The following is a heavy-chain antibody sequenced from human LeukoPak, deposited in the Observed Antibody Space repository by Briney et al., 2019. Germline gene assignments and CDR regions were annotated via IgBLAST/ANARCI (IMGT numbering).Heavy chain of an antibody. CDR3: ARGYCRDDICQVFPY. Sequence: SETLSLACTVSGGSVSSYYWSWIRQTPEKGLEWIGYMSYSGRTDYGPSLKSRVTMSVDTSKNQFSLKMSYVTAADTGVYYCARGYCRDDICQVFPYWGQGTLVTVSS. J-gene: IGHJ4*02. D-gene: IGHD2-21*02. CDR2: MSYSGRT. CDR1: GGSVSSYY. V-gene: IGHV4-59*02.